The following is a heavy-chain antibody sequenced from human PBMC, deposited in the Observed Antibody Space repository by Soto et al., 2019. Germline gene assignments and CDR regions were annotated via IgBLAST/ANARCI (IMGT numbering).Heavy chain of an antibody. Sequence: GGSLRLSCVASGLTVSQNYIAWVRQGPGMGLEWVSVIYKNDTRYYADSVKGRFTISRDTSKNTLSLQMDSLRAEDTAVYYCVRPRPSGENYGMDVWGQVTTVTVSS. CDR1: GLTVSQNY. J-gene: IGHJ6*02. V-gene: IGHV3-53*01. CDR3: VRPRPSGENYGMDV. CDR2: IYKNDTR. D-gene: IGHD3-10*01.